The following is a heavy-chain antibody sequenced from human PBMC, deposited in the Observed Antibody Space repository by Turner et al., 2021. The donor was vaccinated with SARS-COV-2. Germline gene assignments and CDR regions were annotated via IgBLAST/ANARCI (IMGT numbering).Heavy chain of an antibody. V-gene: IGHV4-39*02. CDR1: GGSISSSSYY. Sequence: HLQLQESVPGLVKPSETLSLTGTVSGGSISSSSYYWGWIRQPPGKGLEWIGDIYYSGSTYYNPSLKSRVTISVDTSKNLFSLKLSSVTAADTAVYYCATEAITMIVVANWYFDLWGRGTLVTVSS. CDR3: ATEAITMIVVANWYFDL. CDR2: IYYSGST. J-gene: IGHJ2*01. D-gene: IGHD3-22*01.